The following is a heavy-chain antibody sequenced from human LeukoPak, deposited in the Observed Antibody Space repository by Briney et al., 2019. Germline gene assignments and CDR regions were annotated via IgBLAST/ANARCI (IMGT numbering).Heavy chain of an antibody. Sequence: YWXXIRXXXGXXLEWIGYIYYSGSTNYNPSLKSRVTISVDTSKNQFSLKLSSVTAADTAVYYCATLGAAGASDYWGRGTLVTVSS. CDR2: IYYSGST. CDR3: ATLGAAGASDY. D-gene: IGHD3-10*01. V-gene: IGHV4-59*01. CDR1: Y. J-gene: IGHJ4*02.